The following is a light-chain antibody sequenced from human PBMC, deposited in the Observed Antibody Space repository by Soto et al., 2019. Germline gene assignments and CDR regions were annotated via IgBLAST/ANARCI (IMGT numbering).Light chain of an antibody. V-gene: IGKV1-39*01. CDR2: AAS. J-gene: IGKJ1*01. CDR3: QQSSSTLWT. Sequence: DIQMTQSPSSLSASIGDRVTISCRASQDITTYLNWYQQKPGKAPKLLIYAASTLQSGVPSRFSGSGSGTVFTLSIKNVQPEDLAIYYCQQSSSTLWTFGQGTKVEVK. CDR1: QDITTY.